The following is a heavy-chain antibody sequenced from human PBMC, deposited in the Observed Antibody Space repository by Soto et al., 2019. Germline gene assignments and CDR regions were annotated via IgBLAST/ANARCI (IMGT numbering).Heavy chain of an antibody. V-gene: IGHV3-74*01. J-gene: IGHJ6*02. Sequence: HPGGSLRLSCAASGFTFSSYWMHWVRQAPGKGLVWVSRINSDGSSTSYADSVKGRFTISRDNAKNTLYLQMNSLRAEDTAVYYCAREKGEVGFTMVRGVMVYYGMDVWGQGTTVTVSS. CDR2: INSDGSST. D-gene: IGHD3-10*01. CDR3: AREKGEVGFTMVRGVMVYYGMDV. CDR1: GFTFSSYW.